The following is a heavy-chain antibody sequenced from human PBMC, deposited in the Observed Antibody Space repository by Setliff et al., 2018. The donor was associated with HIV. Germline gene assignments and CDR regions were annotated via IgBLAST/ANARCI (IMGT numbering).Heavy chain of an antibody. D-gene: IGHD4-4*01. CDR3: ARAPYSSVMHYFDY. J-gene: IGHJ4*02. Sequence: AAVKVSCKASGYTFTSFGLSWVRQAPGQGLEWMGWIIPNSDGTNLAQRSQGRITMTTDTSLTTAYMELSRLRSDDTAVYYCARAPYSSVMHYFDYWGQGTLVTVSS. V-gene: IGHV1-2*02. CDR1: GYTFTSFG. CDR2: IIPNSDGT.